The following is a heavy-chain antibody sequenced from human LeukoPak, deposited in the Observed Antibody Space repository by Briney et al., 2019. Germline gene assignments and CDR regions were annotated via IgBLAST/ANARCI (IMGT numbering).Heavy chain of an antibody. CDR3: ARKPVPEYYYGMDV. V-gene: IGHV4-39*01. CDR2: IYYSGST. CDR1: GGSISSSSYY. Sequence: PSETLSLTCTVSGGSISSSSYYWGWIRQPPGKGLEWIGSIYYSGSTYYNPSLKSRVTISVDTFKNQCSLKLSSVTAADTAVYYCARKPVPEYYYGMDVWGQGTTVTVSS. J-gene: IGHJ6*02. D-gene: IGHD2-2*01.